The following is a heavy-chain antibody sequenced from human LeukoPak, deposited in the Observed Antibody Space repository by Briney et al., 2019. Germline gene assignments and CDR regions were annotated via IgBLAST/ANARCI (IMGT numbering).Heavy chain of an antibody. Sequence: SETLSLTCTVSGGSISSSSYYWGLIRHPPGKGLEWIGSIYYSGSTYYNPSLKTRVTISVDTPKNQFSLKLSSLTTEDTAWYHCATGKGVYYFDYWRQGTLVTVSS. D-gene: IGHD2-8*01. CDR1: GGSISSSSYY. V-gene: IGHV4-39*01. J-gene: IGHJ4*02. CDR2: IYYSGST. CDR3: ATGKGVYYFDY.